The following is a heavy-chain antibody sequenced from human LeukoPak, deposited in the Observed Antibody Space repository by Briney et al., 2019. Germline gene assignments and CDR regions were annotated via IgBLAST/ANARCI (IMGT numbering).Heavy chain of an antibody. CDR3: AKSHVSTATGTGRYFDY. CDR2: ISVGSDVI. J-gene: IGHJ4*02. V-gene: IGHV3-23*01. D-gene: IGHD3-9*01. Sequence: PGGALRLSCAASGFTFSSYAMHWVRQAPGKGLEWVSAISVGSDVIYYADSVKGRFAISRDNSKHTVYLQMDSLRAEDAAVYYCAKSHVSTATGTGRYFDYWGQGTLVTVSS. CDR1: GFTFSSYA.